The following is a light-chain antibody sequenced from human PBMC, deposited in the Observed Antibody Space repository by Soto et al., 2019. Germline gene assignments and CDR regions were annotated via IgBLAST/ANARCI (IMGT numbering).Light chain of an antibody. J-gene: IGKJ1*01. Sequence: EIVMTQYPDTLSVSPVETVTLSCRARQSVRTNLAWYQHKPGQSPRLLIYGASNRASGFPARFSGSGSGTEFTLTISSLQSEDFAVYYCQQYNDNWPTFGQGTKVDIK. CDR3: QQYNDNWPT. V-gene: IGKV3-15*01. CDR1: QSVRTN. CDR2: GAS.